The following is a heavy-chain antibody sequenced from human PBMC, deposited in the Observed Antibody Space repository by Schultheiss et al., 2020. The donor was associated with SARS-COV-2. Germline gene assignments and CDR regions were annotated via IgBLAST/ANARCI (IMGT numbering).Heavy chain of an antibody. D-gene: IGHD2-15*01. CDR1: GFTFSNYG. CDR2: IWYDGSNK. CDR3: ARERACGGGSCYPPYYYYYGMDV. J-gene: IGHJ6*02. V-gene: IGHV3-33*01. Sequence: EGSLRLSCAASGFTFSNYGMHWVRQAPGKGLEWVAVIWYDGSNKYYADSVKGRFTISRDNSKNTLYLQMNSLRAEDTAVYYCARERACGGGSCYPPYYYYYGMDVWGQGTTVTVSS.